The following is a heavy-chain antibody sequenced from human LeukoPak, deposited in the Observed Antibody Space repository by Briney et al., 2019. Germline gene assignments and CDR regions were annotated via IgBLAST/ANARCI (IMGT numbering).Heavy chain of an antibody. D-gene: IGHD1-26*01. V-gene: IGHV3-7*01. CDR1: GFTFSSYW. CDR3: ARDRYSGSYAGYFDY. Sequence: PGGSLRLSCAASGFTFSSYWMSWVRQAPGKGLEWVANIKQDGSEKYYVDSVKGRFTISRDNAKNSLYLQMNSLRAEDTAVYYCARDRYSGSYAGYFDYWGQGTLVTVSS. J-gene: IGHJ4*02. CDR2: IKQDGSEK.